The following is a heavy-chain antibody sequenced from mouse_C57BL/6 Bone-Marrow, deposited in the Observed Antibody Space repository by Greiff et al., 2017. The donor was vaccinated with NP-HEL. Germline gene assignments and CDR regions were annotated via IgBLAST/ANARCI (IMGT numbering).Heavy chain of an antibody. V-gene: IGHV3-1*01. D-gene: IGHD2-5*01. CDR3: ARVDSNYGAWFAY. CDR1: GYSITSGYD. CDR2: ISYSCLT. J-gene: IGHJ3*01. Sequence: EVKLMESGPGMVKPSQSLSLTCTVTGYSITSGYDWHWIRHFPGNKLEWMGYISYSCLTTYHPSLTSRLSLPHDTSKNHFFLKLNSVTTEDTATYYCARVDSNYGAWFAYWGQGTLVTVSA.